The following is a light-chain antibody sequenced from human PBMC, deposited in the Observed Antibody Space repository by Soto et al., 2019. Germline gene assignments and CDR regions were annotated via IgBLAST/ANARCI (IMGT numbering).Light chain of an antibody. CDR1: QSVGSD. CDR2: DAS. J-gene: IGKJ5*01. V-gene: IGKV3-20*01. Sequence: EIVMTQSPATLSVSPGERATLSCRASQSVGSDLAWYQQKPGQAPRLVIYDASSRATGIPDRFSGSGSGTDFTLTISRLEPEDFAVYYCQRYASSTITFGQGTRLEIK. CDR3: QRYASSTIT.